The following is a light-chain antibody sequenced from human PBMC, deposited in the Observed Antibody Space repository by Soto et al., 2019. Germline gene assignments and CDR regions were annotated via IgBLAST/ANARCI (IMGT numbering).Light chain of an antibody. J-gene: IGKJ4*01. CDR3: QQRSNWPTT. V-gene: IGKV3-11*01. CDR2: DAS. Sequence: EIVLTQSPATLSLSPGEKATLSCRASQSVSSYLAWYQQKTGQAPRLLIYDASNRATGIPARFSGSGSGTDFTLTIRSLEPEDFAVYYCQQRSNWPTTFGGGTKVEIK. CDR1: QSVSSY.